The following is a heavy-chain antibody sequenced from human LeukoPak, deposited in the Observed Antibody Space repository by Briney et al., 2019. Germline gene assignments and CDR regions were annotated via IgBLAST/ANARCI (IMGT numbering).Heavy chain of an antibody. CDR3: ARTSRGGYSGYDPNFDY. D-gene: IGHD5-12*01. CDR2: IIPIFGTA. Sequence: SVKVSCKXSGGTFSSYAISWVRQAPGQGLEWMGGIIPIFGTANYAQKFQGRVTITADESTSTAYMELSSLRSEDTAVYYCARTSRGGYSGYDPNFDYWGQGTLVTVSS. V-gene: IGHV1-69*13. CDR1: GGTFSSYA. J-gene: IGHJ4*02.